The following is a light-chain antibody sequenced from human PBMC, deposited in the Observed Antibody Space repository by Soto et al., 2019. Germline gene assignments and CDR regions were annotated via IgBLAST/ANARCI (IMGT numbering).Light chain of an antibody. J-gene: IGLJ2*01. CDR2: DVS. Sequence: QSVLTQPASVSGSPGQSITISCTGTSSDVGGYNYVSWCQQHPGKAPKLMIYDVSNRPSGVSNRFSGSKSGNTASLTISGLQAEDEADYYCSSYTSSSTSFGGGTKLTVL. CDR3: SSYTSSSTS. CDR1: SSDVGGYNY. V-gene: IGLV2-14*01.